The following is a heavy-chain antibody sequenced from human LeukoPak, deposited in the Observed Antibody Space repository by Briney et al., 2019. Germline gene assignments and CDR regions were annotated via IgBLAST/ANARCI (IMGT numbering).Heavy chain of an antibody. J-gene: IGHJ4*02. V-gene: IGHV1-69*04. CDR1: GGTFSSYA. CDR2: IIPILGIA. D-gene: IGHD5-18*01. Sequence: SVKVSCKASGGTFSSYAISWVRQAPGQGLEWMGRIIPILGIANYAQKFQGRVTITADKSTSTAYMELSSLRSEDTAVYYCAREAQLWLPDYWGQGILVTVSS. CDR3: AREAQLWLPDY.